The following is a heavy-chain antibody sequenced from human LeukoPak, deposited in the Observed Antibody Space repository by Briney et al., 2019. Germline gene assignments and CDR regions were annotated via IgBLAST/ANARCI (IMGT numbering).Heavy chain of an antibody. CDR2: ISSSGSTI. V-gene: IGHV3-48*03. CDR3: AREGGSYYYMDV. CDR1: GFTFSSYE. D-gene: IGHD1-26*01. J-gene: IGHJ6*03. Sequence: GGSLRLSCAASGFTFSSYEMNWVRQAPGKGLEWVSYISSSGSTIYYADSVKGRFTISRDNAKSSLYLQMNSLRAENTAVYYCAREGGSYYYMDVWGKGTTVTISS.